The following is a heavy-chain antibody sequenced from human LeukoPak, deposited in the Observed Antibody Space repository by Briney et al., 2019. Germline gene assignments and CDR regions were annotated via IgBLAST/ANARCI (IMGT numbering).Heavy chain of an antibody. Sequence: GASVKVSCKASGYIFFRTGISWVGEARGQGREWVGGMSAHKGKTNYARRLKDRVNLTTGTSTNTAYMVLRSLKSDDTGVYSCAREVYYCGWGVCSPHNCCGMDLWGRGTMVTVSS. J-gene: IGHJ6*02. CDR2: MSAHKGKT. D-gene: IGHD3-10*01. V-gene: IGHV1-18*01. CDR3: AREVYYCGWGVCSPHNCCGMDL. CDR1: GYIFFRTG.